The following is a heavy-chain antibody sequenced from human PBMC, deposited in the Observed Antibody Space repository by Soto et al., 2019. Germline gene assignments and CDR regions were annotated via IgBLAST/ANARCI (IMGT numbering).Heavy chain of an antibody. CDR3: AIRQQSSLPDFVGDWFDP. J-gene: IGHJ5*02. D-gene: IGHD1-26*01. Sequence: QVQLVESGGGVVQPGRSLRLSCAASGFTFSNYAMHWVRQAPGKGLEWVSVISYDGSSKTYGDSVKGRFTISRDNSKSTLYLQMNSLRPEDTAVYYCAIRQQSSLPDFVGDWFDPWGQGTLVTVSS. CDR2: ISYDGSSK. V-gene: IGHV3-30-3*01. CDR1: GFTFSNYA.